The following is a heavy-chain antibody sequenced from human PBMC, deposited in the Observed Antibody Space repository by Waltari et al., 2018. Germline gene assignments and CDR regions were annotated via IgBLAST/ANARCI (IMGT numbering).Heavy chain of an antibody. CDR1: GGSITSNRHY. V-gene: IGHV4-39*02. D-gene: IGHD5-12*01. Sequence: QLQLQESGPGLGKPSETLSLTCNVSGGSITSNRHYWAWIRQPPGQGLEWIATVSYNGATYSSPSLKIRVTVSRDTSKNHLSLKLGSVIAADTAVYYCATYIGASIGTAAFDVWGQGTMVTVSS. CDR3: ATYIGASIGTAAFDV. CDR2: VSYNGAT. J-gene: IGHJ3*01.